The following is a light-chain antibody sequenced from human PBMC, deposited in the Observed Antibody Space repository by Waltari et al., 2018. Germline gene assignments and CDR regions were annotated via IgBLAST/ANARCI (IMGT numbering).Light chain of an antibody. CDR1: SSDVGGYNY. CDR3: SSYTSSGTGVL. J-gene: IGLJ2*01. Sequence: QSALTQPASVSGSPGQSITISCTGTSSDVGGYNYVSWYQQHPGKAPKLMFDDVTNRPSGVSNRFSGSKSGNTASLTISGLQAEDEADYYCSSYTSSGTGVLFGGGTKLSVL. V-gene: IGLV2-14*03. CDR2: DVT.